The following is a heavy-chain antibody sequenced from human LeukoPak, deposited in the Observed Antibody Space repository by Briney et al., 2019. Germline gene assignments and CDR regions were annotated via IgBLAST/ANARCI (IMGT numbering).Heavy chain of an antibody. D-gene: IGHD3-22*01. CDR1: GFTFSSYA. J-gene: IGHJ3*02. CDR2: ISGSGGST. CDR3: AKVGSEGMIVVSPDAFDI. V-gene: IGHV3-23*01. Sequence: GGSLRLSCAASGFTFSSYAMSWVRQAPGKGLEWVSAISGSGGSTYYADSVKGRFTISRDNSKNTLYLQMNSLRAEDTAVYYCAKVGSEGMIVVSPDAFDIWGQGTMVTVSS.